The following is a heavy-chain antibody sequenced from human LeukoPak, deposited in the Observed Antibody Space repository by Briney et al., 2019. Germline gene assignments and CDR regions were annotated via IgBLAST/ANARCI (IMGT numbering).Heavy chain of an antibody. D-gene: IGHD6-13*01. CDR1: GYTFTSYG. CDR2: ISAYNGNT. CDR3: ARTILTAAGGNPGDY. V-gene: IGHV1-18*01. Sequence: ASVKVSCKASGYTFTSYGISWVRQAPGQGLEWMGWISAYNGNTNYAQKLQGRVTMTTDTSTSTAYMELRSLSSDDTAVYYCARTILTAAGGNPGDYWGQGTLVTVSS. J-gene: IGHJ4*02.